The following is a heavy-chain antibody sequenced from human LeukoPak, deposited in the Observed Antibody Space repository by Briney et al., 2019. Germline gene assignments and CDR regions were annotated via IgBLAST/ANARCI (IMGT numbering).Heavy chain of an antibody. CDR3: ARSGYYDILTGLLYFDY. D-gene: IGHD3-9*01. J-gene: IGHJ4*02. Sequence: SQTLSLTCTVSGGSISSGSYYWSWIRQPAGKGLERIGRIYTSGSTNYNPSLKSRVTISVDTSKNQFSLKLSSVTAADTAVYYCARSGYYDILTGLLYFDYWGQGTLVTVSS. V-gene: IGHV4-61*02. CDR2: IYTSGST. CDR1: GGSISSGSYY.